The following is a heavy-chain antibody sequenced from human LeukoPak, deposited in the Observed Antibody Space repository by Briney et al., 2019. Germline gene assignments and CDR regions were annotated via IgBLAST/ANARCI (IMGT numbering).Heavy chain of an antibody. CDR1: GYTFTGYY. Sequence: ASVKVSCKASGYTFTGYYIHWVRQAPGQGLEWMGYIDPNSGDTNYAQKFQGRVTTTGDTSISTAYMELSRLRSDDTAVYYCARLVSYWGQGTLVTVSS. CDR2: IDPNSGDT. V-gene: IGHV1-2*02. CDR3: ARLVSY. D-gene: IGHD6-19*01. J-gene: IGHJ4*02.